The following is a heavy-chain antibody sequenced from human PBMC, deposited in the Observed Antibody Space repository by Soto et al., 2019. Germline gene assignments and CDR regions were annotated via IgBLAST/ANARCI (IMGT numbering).Heavy chain of an antibody. V-gene: IGHV4-39*02. CDR3: ARDPAP. J-gene: IGHJ5*02. CDR2: IYYSGST. Sequence: SETLSLTCTVSSASISSSSYTWGWIRQPPGKGLEWIGSIYYSGSTYYNPSLNSRVTVSVDTSKNQFSLKVTSVTAADTAVYYCARDPAPWGQGTLGTVSS. CDR1: SASISSSSYT.